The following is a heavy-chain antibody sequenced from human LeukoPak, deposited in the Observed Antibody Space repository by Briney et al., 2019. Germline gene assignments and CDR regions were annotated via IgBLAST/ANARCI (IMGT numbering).Heavy chain of an antibody. CDR1: GYTSTSYD. Sequence: ASVKVSCKASGYTSTSYDINWVRQATGQGLEWMGWMNPNSGNTGYAQKFQGRVTMTRNTSISTAYMELSSLRSEDTAVYYCARGPTGDPDYYYYYMDVWGKGTTVTVPS. CDR3: ARGPTGDPDYYYYYMDV. J-gene: IGHJ6*03. D-gene: IGHD7-27*01. V-gene: IGHV1-8*01. CDR2: MNPNSGNT.